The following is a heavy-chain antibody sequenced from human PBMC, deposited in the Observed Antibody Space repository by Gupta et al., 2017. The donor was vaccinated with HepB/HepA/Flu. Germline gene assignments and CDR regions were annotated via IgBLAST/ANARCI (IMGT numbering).Heavy chain of an antibody. V-gene: IGHV4-34*01. CDR3: ARGGVGSSWHRGVDY. Sequence: QVQLQQWGAGLLKPSETLSLTCAVYGGSFSGYYWSWIRQPPGKGLEWIGEINHSGSTNYNPSLKSRVTISVDTSKNQFSLKLSSVTAADTAVYYCARGGVGSSWHRGVDYWGQGTLVTVSS. J-gene: IGHJ4*02. CDR2: INHSGST. CDR1: GGSFSGYY. D-gene: IGHD6-13*01.